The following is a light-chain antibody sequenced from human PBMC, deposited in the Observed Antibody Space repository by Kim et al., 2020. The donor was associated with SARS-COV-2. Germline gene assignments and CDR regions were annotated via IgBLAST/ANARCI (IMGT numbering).Light chain of an antibody. CDR1: QGISDN. J-gene: IGKJ5*01. CDR2: GAS. Sequence: DIQLTQSPSSLSTSLGDTVTITCRASQGISDNLAWFQQKPGEAPKSLIYGASTLQGGVPSRFSGTGSGKDFILTITSLQPDDLAIYFCQQYNSHPITFGQGTRLEIK. V-gene: IGKV1-16*01. CDR3: QQYNSHPIT.